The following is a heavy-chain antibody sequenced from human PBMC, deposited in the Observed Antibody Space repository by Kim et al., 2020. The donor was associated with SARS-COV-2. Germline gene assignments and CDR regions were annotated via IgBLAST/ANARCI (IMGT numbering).Heavy chain of an antibody. V-gene: IGHV1-24*01. CDR3: AAGYCSGGSCSGWFDP. D-gene: IGHD2-15*01. CDR1: GYTLTELS. CDR2: FDPEDGET. J-gene: IGHJ5*02. Sequence: ASVKVSCKVSGYTLTELSMHWVRQAPGKGLEWMGGFDPEDGETIYAQKFQGRVTMTEDTSTDTAYMELSSLRSEDTAVYYCAAGYCSGGSCSGWFDPWGQGNLVTVSS.